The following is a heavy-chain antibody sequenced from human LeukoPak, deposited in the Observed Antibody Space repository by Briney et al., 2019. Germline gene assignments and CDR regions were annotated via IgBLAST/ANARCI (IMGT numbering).Heavy chain of an antibody. CDR3: ARAFQYGSGTYPYSL. CDR1: GFTVSNND. V-gene: IGHV3-66*01. Sequence: GGSLRLSCAASGFTVSNNDMTWVRQAPGKGLQWVSGLYSGGSTTYADSVKGRFSISRDNLKNTLYLQMNSLRAEDTAVYYCARAFQYGSGTYPYSLWGQGTLVTVSS. D-gene: IGHD3-10*01. J-gene: IGHJ4*02. CDR2: LYSGGST.